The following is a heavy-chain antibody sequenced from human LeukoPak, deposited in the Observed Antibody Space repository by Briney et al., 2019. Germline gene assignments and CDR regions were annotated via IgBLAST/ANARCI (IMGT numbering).Heavy chain of an antibody. CDR2: IIPILGIA. J-gene: IGHJ4*02. D-gene: IGHD1-26*01. V-gene: IGHV1-69*04. CDR1: GGTFSSYA. Sequence: ASVKVSCKASGGTFSSYAISWVRQAPGQGLEWMGRIIPILGIANYAQKFQGRVTITADKSTSTAYMELSSLRSEDTAMYYYARDSVGAIIDYWGQGTLVTVSS. CDR3: ARDSVGAIIDY.